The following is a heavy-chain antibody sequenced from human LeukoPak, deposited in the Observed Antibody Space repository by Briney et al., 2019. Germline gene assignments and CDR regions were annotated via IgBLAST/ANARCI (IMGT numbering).Heavy chain of an antibody. CDR2: IIPIFGTA. CDR1: GYTFISYY. D-gene: IGHD2-2*01. Sequence: SVKVSCKATGYTFISYYMHWVRQAPGQGLEWMGGIIPIFGTANYAQKFQGRVTITADESTSTAYMELSSLRSEDTAVYYCARDLSSSTSSYWGQGTLVTVSS. J-gene: IGHJ4*02. V-gene: IGHV1-69*13. CDR3: ARDLSSSTSSY.